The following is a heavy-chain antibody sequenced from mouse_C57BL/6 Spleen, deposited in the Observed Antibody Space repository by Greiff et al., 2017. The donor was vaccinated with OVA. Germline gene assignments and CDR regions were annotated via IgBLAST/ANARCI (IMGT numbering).Heavy chain of an antibody. D-gene: IGHD1-1*01. V-gene: IGHV5-17*01. J-gene: IGHJ2*01. Sequence: EVKLVESGGGLVKPGGSLKLSCAASGFTFSDYGMHWVRQAPEKGLEWVAYISSGSSTIYYADTVKGRFTISRDNAKNTLFLQMTSLRSEDTAMYYCARSIYYGSSLDYWGQGTTLTVSS. CDR2: ISSGSSTI. CDR1: GFTFSDYG. CDR3: ARSIYYGSSLDY.